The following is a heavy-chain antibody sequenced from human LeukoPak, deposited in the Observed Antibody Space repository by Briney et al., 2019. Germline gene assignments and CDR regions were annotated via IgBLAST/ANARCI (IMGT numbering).Heavy chain of an antibody. J-gene: IGHJ4*02. CDR2: ISGNAGST. Sequence: GGSLRLSCAASGFTFSTYAMSWVRPAPGKGLEWVSTISGNAGSTYYADSVKGRFTISRDNSKNTLYLQMNSLRAEDTAVYYCANDGRLSGSYGDLDYWGQGTLVTVSS. V-gene: IGHV3-23*01. D-gene: IGHD1-26*01. CDR3: ANDGRLSGSYGDLDY. CDR1: GFTFSTYA.